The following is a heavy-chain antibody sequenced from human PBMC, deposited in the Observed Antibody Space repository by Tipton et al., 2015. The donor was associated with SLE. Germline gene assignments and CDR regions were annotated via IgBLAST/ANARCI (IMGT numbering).Heavy chain of an antibody. Sequence: QVHLVQSGAEVKKPGASVKVSCKASGYTFTTYYLHWVRQAPGQGLEWMGIINPSGGSTSYAQKFQGRVTMTRDTSTSTVYMELRSLRSEDTAVYYCAAGIAAAGTFDYWGQGTLVTVSS. CDR1: GYTFTTYY. V-gene: IGHV1-46*01. CDR3: AAGIAAAGTFDY. J-gene: IGHJ4*02. D-gene: IGHD6-13*01. CDR2: INPSGGST.